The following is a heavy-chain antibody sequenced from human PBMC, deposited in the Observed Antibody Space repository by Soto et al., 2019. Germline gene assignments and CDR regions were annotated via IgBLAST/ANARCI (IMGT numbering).Heavy chain of an antibody. CDR2: TYYRSKWYN. CDR1: GDSVSSNSAA. J-gene: IGHJ4*02. CDR3: ARGRIAAAGVYYFDY. V-gene: IGHV6-1*01. D-gene: IGHD6-13*01. Sequence: SQTLSLPCAISGDSVSSNSAAWTWIRQSPSRGLEWLGRTYYRSKWYNDYAVSVKSRITINPDTSKNQFSLQLNSVTAEDTAVYYCARGRIAAAGVYYFDYWGQGTLVTVSS.